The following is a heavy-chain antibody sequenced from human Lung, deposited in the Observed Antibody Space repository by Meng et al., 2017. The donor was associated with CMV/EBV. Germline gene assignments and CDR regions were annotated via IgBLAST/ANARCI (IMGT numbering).Heavy chain of an antibody. D-gene: IGHD2-2*01. CDR1: GGSISSSSYY. CDR3: ARILGVYCSSTSCFGWYFDY. Sequence: SXTLSLXCTVSGGSISSSSYYCGWIRQSPGKGLEWIGNIFYSGSTYYSPSLKGRVTISVDTSKTQFSLKLSSVTAADTAVYYCARILGVYCSSTSCFGWYFDYWXPGKXVNGAS. J-gene: IGHJ4*02. V-gene: IGHV4-39*07. CDR2: IFYSGST.